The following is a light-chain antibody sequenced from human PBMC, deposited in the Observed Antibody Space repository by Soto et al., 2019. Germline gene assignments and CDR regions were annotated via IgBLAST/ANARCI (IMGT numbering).Light chain of an antibody. CDR2: DAS. CDR1: QYVSSF. J-gene: IGKJ4*01. Sequence: EIVLTQSPATLSLSPGERATLSCRASQYVSSFLAWYQQKAGQAPRLLIYDASHRATGIPARFSGSGSGTEFNLTISSLQSEDFGVYYCQQYNNWPRATFGGGTKVDI. CDR3: QQYNNWPRAT. V-gene: IGKV3-11*01.